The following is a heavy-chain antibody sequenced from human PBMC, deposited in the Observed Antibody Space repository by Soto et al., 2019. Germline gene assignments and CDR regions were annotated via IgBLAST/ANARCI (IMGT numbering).Heavy chain of an antibody. Sequence: ASVKVSCKASGGTFSSYTISWVRQAPGQGLEWMGRIIPILGIANYAQKFQGRVTITADKSTSTAYMELSSLRSEDTAVYYCARSLHHHLISNDPAESLLYDPWGHGALVTVSS. CDR2: IIPILGIA. V-gene: IGHV1-69*02. J-gene: IGHJ5*02. CDR3: ARSLHHHLISNDPAESLLYDP. D-gene: IGHD3-22*01. CDR1: GGTFSSYT.